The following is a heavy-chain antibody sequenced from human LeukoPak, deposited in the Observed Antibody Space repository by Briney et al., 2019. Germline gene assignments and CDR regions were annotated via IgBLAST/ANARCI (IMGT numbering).Heavy chain of an antibody. Sequence: ASVKVSCKASGYTFTGYYMHWVRQAPGQGLEWMGWINPNSGGTNYAQKFQGRVTMTRDTSISTAYMELSRLRSDDTAVYYCARDFVVGATSAYYFDYWGQGTLVTVSS. CDR3: ARDFVVGATSAYYFDY. V-gene: IGHV1-2*02. CDR1: GYTFTGYY. J-gene: IGHJ4*02. D-gene: IGHD1-26*01. CDR2: INPNSGGT.